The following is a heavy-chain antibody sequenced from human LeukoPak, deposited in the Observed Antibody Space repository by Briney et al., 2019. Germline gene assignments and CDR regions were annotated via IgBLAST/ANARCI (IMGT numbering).Heavy chain of an antibody. CDR2: ISRDGSNK. D-gene: IGHD7-27*01. V-gene: IGHV3-30*18. CDR3: AKVLTGYSYYGMDV. Sequence: GGSLRLSCAASGFTFSSYAMSWVRQAPGKGLEWVAVISRDGSNKYYADSVKGRFTISRDNSKNTLYLQTNSLRAEDTAVYYCAKVLTGYSYYGMDVWGQGTTVTVSS. CDR1: GFTFSSYA. J-gene: IGHJ6*02.